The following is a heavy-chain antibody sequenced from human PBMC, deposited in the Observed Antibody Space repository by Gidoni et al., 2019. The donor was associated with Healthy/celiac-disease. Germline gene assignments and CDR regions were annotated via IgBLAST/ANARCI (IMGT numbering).Heavy chain of an antibody. Sequence: EVQLLESGGGLVQPGGSLRLSCAAPGFTFSSYAMSWVRQAPGKGLEWVSAISGSGGSTYYADSVKGRFTISRDNSKNTLYLQMNSLRAEDTAVYYCAKDVTAFWSGYDYWGQGTLVTVSS. J-gene: IGHJ4*02. CDR3: AKDVTAFWSGYDY. D-gene: IGHD3-3*01. CDR2: ISGSGGST. CDR1: GFTFSSYA. V-gene: IGHV3-23*01.